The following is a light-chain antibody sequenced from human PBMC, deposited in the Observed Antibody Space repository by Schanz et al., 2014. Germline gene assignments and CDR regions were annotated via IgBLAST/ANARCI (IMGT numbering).Light chain of an antibody. CDR2: DAS. CDR3: QQYDNFPPLVT. J-gene: IGKJ3*01. CDR1: QDITNY. V-gene: IGKV1-33*01. Sequence: QLPQSPSSLSASVGDTVTITCQASQDITNYLNWYQHKPGRAPKLLIYDASNLETGVPSRFSGSGSGTDCTFTITSLQPEYIATYYCQQYDNFPPLVTFGPGTKVDIK.